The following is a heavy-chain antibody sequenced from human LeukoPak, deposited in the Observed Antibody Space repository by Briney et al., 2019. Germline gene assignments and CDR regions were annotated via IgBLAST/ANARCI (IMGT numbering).Heavy chain of an antibody. D-gene: IGHD3-10*01. CDR3: ARYGSGSYSDDHFQH. Sequence: ASVKVSCKASGYTFTSYGISWVRQAPGQGLEWMGWISAYNGNTNYAQKLQGRVTMTTDTSTSTAYMELRSLRSDDTAVYYCARYGSGSYSDDHFQHWGQGTLVTVSS. CDR1: GYTFTSYG. CDR2: ISAYNGNT. J-gene: IGHJ1*01. V-gene: IGHV1-18*01.